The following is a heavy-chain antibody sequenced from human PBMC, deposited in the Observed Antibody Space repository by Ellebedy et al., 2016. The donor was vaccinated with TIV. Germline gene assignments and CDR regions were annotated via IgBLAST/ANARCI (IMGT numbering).Heavy chain of an antibody. CDR1: GFTFENYW. CDR2: MKHDGSQT. J-gene: IGHJ4*02. CDR3: VREQLGRGELMYYFDL. V-gene: IGHV3-7*03. D-gene: IGHD3-10*01. Sequence: GESLKISCAASGFTFENYWMTWVRQAPGKGLEWVANMKHDGSQTYYVDSVKGRFTISRDIAKTSLFLQMNSLSAEDTAVYYCVREQLGRGELMYYFDLWGRGTLVTVSS.